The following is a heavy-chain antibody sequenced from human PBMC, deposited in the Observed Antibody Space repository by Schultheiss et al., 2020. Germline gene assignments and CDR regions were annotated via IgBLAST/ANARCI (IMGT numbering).Heavy chain of an antibody. Sequence: ASVKVSCKASGYTFTSYDINWVRQATGQGLEWMGWMNPNSGNTGYAQKFQGRVTMTRNTSISTAYMELSSLRSEDTAVYYCAGDRRLSRITIFGVVRVFWFDPWGQGTLVTGSS. CDR3: AGDRRLSRITIFGVVRVFWFDP. J-gene: IGHJ5*02. D-gene: IGHD3-3*01. CDR2: MNPNSGNT. CDR1: GYTFTSYD. V-gene: IGHV1-8*01.